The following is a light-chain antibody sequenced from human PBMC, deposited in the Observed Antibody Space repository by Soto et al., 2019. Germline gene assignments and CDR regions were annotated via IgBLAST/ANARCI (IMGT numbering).Light chain of an antibody. J-gene: IGLJ3*02. V-gene: IGLV1-44*01. CDR2: SNN. CDR1: SSNIGGNT. CDR3: AAWDDSVKGWV. Sequence: QSVPTQPPSASGTPGQRVTVSCSGTSSNIGGNTVNWYQQLPGTAPKLLIYSNNKRPSGVPDRLSGSKSGTSASLAISGLQFDDEADYYCAAWDDSVKGWVFGGGTKVTVL.